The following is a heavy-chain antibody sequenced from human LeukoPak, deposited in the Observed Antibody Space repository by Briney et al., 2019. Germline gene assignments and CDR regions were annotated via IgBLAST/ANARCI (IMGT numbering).Heavy chain of an antibody. Sequence: GGSLRLSCAASGFTFSSYGMHWVRQAPGKGLEWVAVIWYDGSNKYYADSVKGRFTISRDNSKNTLYLQMNSLRAEDTAVYYCAKDRGNHYCYYYYMDVWGKGTTVTVSS. CDR2: IWYDGSNK. D-gene: IGHD1-14*01. V-gene: IGHV3-33*06. CDR1: GFTFSSYG. CDR3: AKDRGNHYCYYYYMDV. J-gene: IGHJ6*03.